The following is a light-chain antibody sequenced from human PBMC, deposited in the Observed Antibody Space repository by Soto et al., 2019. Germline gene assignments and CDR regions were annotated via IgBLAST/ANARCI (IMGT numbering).Light chain of an antibody. CDR2: NVS. J-gene: IGLJ2*01. CDR1: SSDIGGYNY. CDR3: TSYSRSSTLVI. Sequence: QSALTQPASVSGSPGQSITISCTGTSSDIGGYNYVSWYHHHPGKAPKLIIYNVSNRHSGVSNRFSGSKSGSTASLTISGLQAEDEADYYCTSYSRSSTLVIFGGGTKLTVL. V-gene: IGLV2-14*03.